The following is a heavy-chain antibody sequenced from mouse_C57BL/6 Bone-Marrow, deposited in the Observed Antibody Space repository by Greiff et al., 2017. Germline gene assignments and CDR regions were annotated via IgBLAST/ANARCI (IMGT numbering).Heavy chain of an antibody. D-gene: IGHD1-1*01. J-gene: IGHJ2*01. CDR1: GYTFTSYG. Sequence: VKVVESGAELARPGASVKLSCKASGYTFTSYGISWVKQRTGQGLEWIGEIYPRSGNTYYNEKFKGKATLTADKSSSTAYMELRSLTSEDSAVYFCARRSTTVNYWGQGTTLTVSS. CDR2: IYPRSGNT. CDR3: ARRSTTVNY. V-gene: IGHV1-81*01.